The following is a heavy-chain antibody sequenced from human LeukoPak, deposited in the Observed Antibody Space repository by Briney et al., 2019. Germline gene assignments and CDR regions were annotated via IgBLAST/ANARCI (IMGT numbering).Heavy chain of an antibody. J-gene: IGHJ4*02. Sequence: PGGSLRLSCAASGFTFSSYGMHWVRQAPGKGLEWVAFIRYDGSNKYYADSVKGRFTISRDNSKNTLYLQMNSLRAEDTAVYYCAKDWDIVVVPAAPSIAAHQWFNIGDYWGQGILVTVSS. CDR1: GFTFSSYG. CDR2: IRYDGSNK. CDR3: AKDWDIVVVPAAPSIAAHQWFNIGDY. V-gene: IGHV3-30*02. D-gene: IGHD2-2*01.